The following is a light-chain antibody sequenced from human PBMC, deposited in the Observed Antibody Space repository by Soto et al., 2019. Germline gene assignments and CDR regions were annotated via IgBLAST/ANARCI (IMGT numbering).Light chain of an antibody. V-gene: IGKV1-39*01. CDR1: QGISTY. CDR3: QQSYSTTWT. Sequence: DIQMTHSPSSLSESAGDRVTITCRASQGISTYLNWYQQKPGKAPKLLIYAASSLQSGVPSRFSGSGSETDFTLTISSLQPEDFPTYSCQQSYSTTWTFGQGTKVDIK. J-gene: IGKJ1*01. CDR2: AAS.